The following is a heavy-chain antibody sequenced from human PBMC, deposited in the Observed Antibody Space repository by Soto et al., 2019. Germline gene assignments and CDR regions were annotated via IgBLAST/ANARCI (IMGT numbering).Heavy chain of an antibody. J-gene: IGHJ4*02. V-gene: IGHV4-31*03. CDR2: IYYSGST. CDR1: GGSISSGGSY. D-gene: IGHD4-17*01. CDR3: ARWLNDYGDYYFDY. Sequence: QVQLQESGPGLVKPSQTLSLTCTVSGGSISSGGSYWSWIRQHPGKGLEWIGYIYYSGSTYYNPSLKSRVTISVDTSKNQFSLKLSSVTAADTAVYYCARWLNDYGDYYFDYWGQGTLVTVSS.